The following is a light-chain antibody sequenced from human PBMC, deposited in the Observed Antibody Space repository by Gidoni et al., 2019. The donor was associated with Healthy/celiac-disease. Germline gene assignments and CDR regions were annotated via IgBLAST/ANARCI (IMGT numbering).Light chain of an antibody. CDR3: MQALQTPIT. CDR1: QSLLHSNGYNY. Sequence: IVLTQSPLSLRVTPGEPASIYCRSSQSLLHSNGYNYLDWYLQKPGQSPQLLIYLGSTRAVGVPERFSGSGSGTDFTLKISRVEAEDVGVYYCMQALQTPITFGQGTRLEIK. V-gene: IGKV2-28*01. J-gene: IGKJ5*01. CDR2: LGS.